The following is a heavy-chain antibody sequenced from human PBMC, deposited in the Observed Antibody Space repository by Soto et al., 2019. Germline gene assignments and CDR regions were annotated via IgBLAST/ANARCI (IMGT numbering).Heavy chain of an antibody. CDR3: AGVAY. Sequence: PGGSLRLSCEASGFNFSGVSMRWVRQVTEKGLEWVASISSGSSCTWYADAVKGRFIKARGNSENYMFLQMYTLRPERRAMYYCAGVAYWGPGTPVTVSS. V-gene: IGHV3-21*01. J-gene: IGHJ4*02. CDR2: ISSGSSCT. CDR1: GFNFSGVS.